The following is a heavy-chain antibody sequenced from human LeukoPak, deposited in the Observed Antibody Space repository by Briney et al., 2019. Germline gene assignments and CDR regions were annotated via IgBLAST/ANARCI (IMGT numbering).Heavy chain of an antibody. CDR3: ARDKSGIAAAGTGYYCGMDV. D-gene: IGHD6-13*01. CDR1: GFTFSSYS. J-gene: IGHJ6*04. Sequence: PGGSLRLSCAASGFTFSSYSMNWVRQAPGKGLEWVSSISSSSSYIYYADSVKGRFTISRDNAKNSLYLQMNSLRAEDTAVYYCARDKSGIAAAGTGYYCGMDVWGKGTTVTVSS. V-gene: IGHV3-21*01. CDR2: ISSSSSYI.